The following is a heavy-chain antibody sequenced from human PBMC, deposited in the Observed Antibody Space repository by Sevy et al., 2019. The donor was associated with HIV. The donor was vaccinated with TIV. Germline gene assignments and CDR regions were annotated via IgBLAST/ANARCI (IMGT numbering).Heavy chain of an antibody. CDR2: ISAYNGNT. CDR3: ARDSDVKGIAVADPGAYYYYGMDV. Sequence: ASVKVSCKASGYTFTSYGISWVRQAPGQGLEWMGWISAYNGNTNYAQKLQGRVTMTTDTSTSTAYMELRSLGSDDTAVYYCARDSDVKGIAVADPGAYYYYGMDVWGQGTTVTVSS. J-gene: IGHJ6*02. CDR1: GYTFTSYG. D-gene: IGHD6-19*01. V-gene: IGHV1-18*01.